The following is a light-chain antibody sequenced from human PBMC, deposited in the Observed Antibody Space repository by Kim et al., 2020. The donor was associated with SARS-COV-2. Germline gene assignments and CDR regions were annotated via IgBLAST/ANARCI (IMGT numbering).Light chain of an antibody. Sequence: AIQLTQSPSSLSASVGDRITITCRASQGIRDDLGWYQQKPGQAPKLLIYAASSLESGVPSRFSGSGFGTDFTITISSLQPEDRGTSYCLQQYGNPWTFGQGTKVDLK. J-gene: IGKJ1*01. CDR2: AAS. CDR1: QGIRDD. V-gene: IGKV1-6*01. CDR3: LQQYGNPWT.